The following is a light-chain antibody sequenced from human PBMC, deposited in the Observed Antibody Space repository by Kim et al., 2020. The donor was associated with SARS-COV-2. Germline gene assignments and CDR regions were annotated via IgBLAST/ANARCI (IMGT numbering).Light chain of an antibody. CDR3: AAWDDSLNGVV. V-gene: IGLV1-44*01. CDR1: SSNIGSNT. Sequence: QSVLTQPPSTSGTPRHRVTISCSGSSSNIGSNTVNWYQQLPGTAPKMFIYTNNQRPSGVPDRFSGSKSGTSASLAISGLQSEDEADYYCAAWDDSLNGVVFGGGTQLTVL. CDR2: TNN. J-gene: IGLJ2*01.